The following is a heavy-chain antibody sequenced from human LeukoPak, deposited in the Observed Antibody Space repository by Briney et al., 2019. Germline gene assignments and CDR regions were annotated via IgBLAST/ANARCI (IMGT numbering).Heavy chain of an antibody. CDR1: GFTFSPVW. Sequence: GGSLRLSCAASGFTFSPVWMHWVRQAPGKGLMWVSHIINDGSYTTYADSVKGRFTISRDNAKNTVYLQMNSLRAEDTAVYYCARVPAAAGRANYYYYYGMDVRGQGTTVTVSS. J-gene: IGHJ6*02. V-gene: IGHV3-74*01. CDR2: IINDGSYT. CDR3: ARVPAAAGRANYYYYYGMDV. D-gene: IGHD6-13*01.